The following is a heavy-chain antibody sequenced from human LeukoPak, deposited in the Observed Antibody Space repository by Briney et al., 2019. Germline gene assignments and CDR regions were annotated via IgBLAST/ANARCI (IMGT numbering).Heavy chain of an antibody. CDR1: GFTFSNHW. CDR3: SGRSDSHSIY. D-gene: IGHD4-11*01. CDR2: IKPDGSDK. J-gene: IGHJ4*02. V-gene: IGHV3-7*01. Sequence: GGSLSLSCAVSGFTFSNHWMNWVRQAPGKGREWVADIKPDGSDKVYVDSGKGRFTISRDNAKNSVYLQLNSLRAAATGVYYCSGRSDSHSIYWGQGTLVTVSS.